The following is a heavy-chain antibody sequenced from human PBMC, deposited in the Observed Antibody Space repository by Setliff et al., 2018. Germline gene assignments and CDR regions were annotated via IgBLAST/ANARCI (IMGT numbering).Heavy chain of an antibody. D-gene: IGHD4-4*01. CDR1: GGSISSSSYY. CDR3: ASYRQDVNY. V-gene: IGHV4-39*07. J-gene: IGHJ4*02. CDR2: INHSGST. Sequence: SETLSLTCTVSGGSISSSSYYWGWIRQPPGKGLEWIGEINHSGSTNYNPSLKSRVTISLDTSTNQVSLKLSSVTAADTAVYYCASYRQDVNYWGQGTLVTVSS.